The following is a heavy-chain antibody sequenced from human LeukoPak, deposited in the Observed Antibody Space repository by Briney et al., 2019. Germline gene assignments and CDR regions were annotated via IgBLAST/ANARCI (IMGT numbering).Heavy chain of an antibody. D-gene: IGHD3-9*01. CDR1: GFTFSNYA. V-gene: IGHV3-21*01. J-gene: IGHJ4*02. CDR2: ITSTSSYI. CDR3: ARERRSTGAVSGYVDY. Sequence: GGSLRLSCAASGFTFSNYAMSWVRQAPGKGLEWVSSITSTSSYIYYADSVKGRFTISRDNAKNSLYLQMNSLRAEDTAVYYCARERRSTGAVSGYVDYWGQGTLVTVSS.